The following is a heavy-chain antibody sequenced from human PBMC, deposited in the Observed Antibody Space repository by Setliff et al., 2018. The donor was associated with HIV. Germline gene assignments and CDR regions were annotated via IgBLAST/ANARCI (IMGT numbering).Heavy chain of an antibody. CDR3: ARGYCSSTSCYYYMDV. J-gene: IGHJ6*03. V-gene: IGHV3-11*04. CDR1: GFIFADHY. Sequence: GGSLRLSCAASGFIFADHYMSWIRQAPGKGPEWISYISSTGIIIHHADSVKGRFTISRDNAGNSLYLHMNSLRAEDTAVYYCARGYCSSTSCYYYMDVWGKGTTVTVSS. CDR2: ISSTGIII. D-gene: IGHD2-2*01.